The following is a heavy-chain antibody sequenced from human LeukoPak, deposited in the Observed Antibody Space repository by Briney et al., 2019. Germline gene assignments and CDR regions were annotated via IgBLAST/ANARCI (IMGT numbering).Heavy chain of an antibody. D-gene: IGHD1-26*01. CDR3: ARDPPLIVGATTVDY. Sequence: PGGSLRLSCAASGFTVSSNYMSWVRQAPGKGLEWVSYISSSTSTIYYADSVKGRFTISRDNAKNSLYLQMNSLRAEDTAVYYCARDPPLIVGATTVDYWGQGTLVTVSS. J-gene: IGHJ4*02. CDR2: ISSSTSTI. V-gene: IGHV3-48*01. CDR1: GFTVSSNY.